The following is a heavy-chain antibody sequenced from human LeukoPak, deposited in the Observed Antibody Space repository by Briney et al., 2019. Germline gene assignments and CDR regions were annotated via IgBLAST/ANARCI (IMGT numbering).Heavy chain of an antibody. CDR1: GFTFSSYA. D-gene: IGHD2-15*01. J-gene: IGHJ4*02. CDR3: AKEVVVDYYFDY. Sequence: SGGSLRLSCAASGFTFSSYAMSWVRQVPGKGLEWVSAISGSGGSTYYADSVKGRFTISRDNSKNTLYLQMNSLRAEDTAVYHCAKEVVVDYYFDYWGQGTLVTVSS. V-gene: IGHV3-23*01. CDR2: ISGSGGST.